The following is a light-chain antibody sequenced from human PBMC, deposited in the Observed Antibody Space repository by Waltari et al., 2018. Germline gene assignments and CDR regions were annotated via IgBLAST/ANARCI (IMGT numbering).Light chain of an antibody. Sequence: VLTQSPLSLPVTPGAPASISCRSSQSLLYSNGYNYLDWYLQKPGQSPQLLIYLGSNRASGVPDRFSGSGSGTDFTLKITRVEAEDVGVYYCMQALQTPLTFGGGTKVEIK. J-gene: IGKJ4*01. CDR2: LGS. CDR3: MQALQTPLT. V-gene: IGKV2-28*01. CDR1: QSLLYSNGYNY.